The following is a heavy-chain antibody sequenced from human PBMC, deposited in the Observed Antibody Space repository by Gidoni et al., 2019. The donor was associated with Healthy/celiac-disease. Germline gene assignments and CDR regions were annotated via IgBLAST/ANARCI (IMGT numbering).Heavy chain of an antibody. CDR2: INHSGST. J-gene: IGHJ4*02. CDR1: GGSFSGYY. CDR3: ARSAVIGQLAPGADFDY. Sequence: QVQLQQWGAGLLKPSETLSLTCAVYGGSFSGYYWSWIRQPPGKGLEWIGEINHSGSTNYNPSLKSRVTISVDPSKNQFSLKLSSVTAADTAVYYCARSAVIGQLAPGADFDYWGQGTLVTVSS. D-gene: IGHD6-6*01. V-gene: IGHV4-34*01.